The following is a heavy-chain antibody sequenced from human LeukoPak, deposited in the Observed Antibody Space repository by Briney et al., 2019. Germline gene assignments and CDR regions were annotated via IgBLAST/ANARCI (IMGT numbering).Heavy chain of an antibody. CDR3: ARERYGSGSFPNWFDP. Sequence: SETLSLTCTVSGGSISSSSYYWGWIRQPPGKGLEWIGSIYYSGSTYYNPSLKSRVTISVDTSKNQFSLKLSSVTAADTAVYYCARERYGSGSFPNWFDPWGQGTLVTVSS. CDR1: GGSISSSSYY. V-gene: IGHV4-39*02. J-gene: IGHJ5*02. CDR2: IYYSGST. D-gene: IGHD3-10*01.